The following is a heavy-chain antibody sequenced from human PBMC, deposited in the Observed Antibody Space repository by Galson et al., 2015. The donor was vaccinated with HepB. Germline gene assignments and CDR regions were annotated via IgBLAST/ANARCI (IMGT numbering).Heavy chain of an antibody. Sequence: SLRLSCAASGFTFSGSAMHWVRQASGKGLEWVGRIRSKANNYATAYAASVKGRFTISRDDSKNTAYLQMNSLKTEDTAVYYCTSRSGSSTSDYWGQGTLVTVSS. CDR2: IRSKANNYAT. D-gene: IGHD1-26*01. CDR1: GFTFSGSA. V-gene: IGHV3-73*01. CDR3: TSRSGSSTSDY. J-gene: IGHJ4*02.